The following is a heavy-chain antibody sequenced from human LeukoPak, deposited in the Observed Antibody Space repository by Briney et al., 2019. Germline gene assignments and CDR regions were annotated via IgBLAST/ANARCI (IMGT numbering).Heavy chain of an antibody. Sequence: GGSLRLSCAASGFTFSSYAMHWVRQAPGKGLEWVAVISYDGSNKYYADSVKGRFTISRDNSKNTLYLQMNSLRAEDTAVYYCAKKGVTMIVDYYFDYWGQGTLVTVSS. CDR2: ISYDGSNK. CDR3: AKKGVTMIVDYYFDY. D-gene: IGHD3-22*01. J-gene: IGHJ4*02. CDR1: GFTFSSYA. V-gene: IGHV3-30-3*01.